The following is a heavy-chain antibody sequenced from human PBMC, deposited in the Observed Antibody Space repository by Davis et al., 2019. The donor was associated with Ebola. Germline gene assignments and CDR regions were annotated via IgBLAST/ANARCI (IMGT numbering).Heavy chain of an antibody. CDR1: GFTFSSYG. Sequence: AGSLRLSCAASGFTFSSYGMHWVRQAPGKGLEWVAVISYDGSNKYYADSVKGRFTISRDNSKNTLYLQMNSLRAEDTAVYYCARNIGHSSSWYGDYWGQGTLVTVSS. CDR2: ISYDGSNK. CDR3: ARNIGHSSSWYGDY. J-gene: IGHJ4*02. D-gene: IGHD6-13*01. V-gene: IGHV3-30*03.